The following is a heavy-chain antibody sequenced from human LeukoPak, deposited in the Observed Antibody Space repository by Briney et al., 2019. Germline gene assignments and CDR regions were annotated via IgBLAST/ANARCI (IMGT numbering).Heavy chain of an antibody. D-gene: IGHD5-18*01. J-gene: IGHJ4*02. Sequence: SETLSLTCTVSGGSISSYYWSWIRQPPGQGLEWIGYIYYSGSTNYNPSLKSRVTISVDTSKNQFSLKLSSVTAADTAVYYCARAIGYSLDYWGQGTLVTVSS. CDR1: GGSISSYY. V-gene: IGHV4-59*01. CDR2: IYYSGST. CDR3: ARAIGYSLDY.